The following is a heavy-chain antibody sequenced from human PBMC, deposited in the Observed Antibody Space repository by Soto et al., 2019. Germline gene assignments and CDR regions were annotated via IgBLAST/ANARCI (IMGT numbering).Heavy chain of an antibody. CDR1: GFPLNNFE. CDR2: ISTSVSSI. Sequence: PGGSLRLSGAASGFPLNNFEINWVRRAPWKGLEWIAYISTSVSSIFFADYVQGRCRVSRANRKNSLSLTLDPLRGDDTALYYSWGGTTSYGSGGYHRCGDIFDYWDQGTQVTVSS. V-gene: IGHV3-48*03. J-gene: IGHJ4*02. CDR3: WGGTTSYGSGGYHRCGDIFDY. D-gene: IGHD3-10*01.